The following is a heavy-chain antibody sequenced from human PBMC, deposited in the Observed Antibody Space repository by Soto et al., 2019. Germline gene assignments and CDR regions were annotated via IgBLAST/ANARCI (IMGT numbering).Heavy chain of an antibody. CDR1: GFTITSSA. CDR3: ATVHNTSRSFDY. Sequence: EVQLLDSGGGLFQLGESLSLSCAASGFTITSSAWSGFRQAPGKGLEWVSTTGISGRTTYYADSVKGRFTVSRDDSKNTLDLQMSSLRAEDTAVYYCATVHNTSRSFDYWGQGTPVTVSS. V-gene: IGHV3-23*01. D-gene: IGHD1-20*01. CDR2: TGISGRTT. J-gene: IGHJ4*02.